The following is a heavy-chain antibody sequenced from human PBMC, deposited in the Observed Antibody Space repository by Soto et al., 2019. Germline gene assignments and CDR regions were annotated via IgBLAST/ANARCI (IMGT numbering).Heavy chain of an antibody. CDR1: GYTFTSYG. J-gene: IGHJ3*02. Sequence: ASVKVSCKASGYTFTSYGISWVRQAPGQGLEWMGWINACNGNTKYSQKFQGRVTITRDTSASTAYMELSSLRSEDTAVYYCARDVNGDGITGTTTAFDIWGQGTMVTVSS. D-gene: IGHD1-7*01. CDR3: ARDVNGDGITGTTTAFDI. V-gene: IGHV1-18*01. CDR2: INACNGNT.